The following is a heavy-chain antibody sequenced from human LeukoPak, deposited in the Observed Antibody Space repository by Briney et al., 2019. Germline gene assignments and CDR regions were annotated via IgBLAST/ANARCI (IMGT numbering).Heavy chain of an antibody. Sequence: GGSLRLSCAASGFTFSSYAMSWVRQAPGKGLEWVSAISGSGGSTYYADSVKGRFTISRDNSKNTLYLTMNSLRAEDTAVYYCAKSPWVSSWYEFDYWGQGTLVTVSS. CDR2: ISGSGGST. J-gene: IGHJ4*02. CDR1: GFTFSSYA. D-gene: IGHD6-13*01. CDR3: AKSPWVSSWYEFDY. V-gene: IGHV3-23*01.